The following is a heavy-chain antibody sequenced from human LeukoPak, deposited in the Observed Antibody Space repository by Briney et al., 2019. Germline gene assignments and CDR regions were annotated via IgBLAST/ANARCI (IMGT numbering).Heavy chain of an antibody. CDR2: IYYSGST. V-gene: IGHV4-39*01. CDR3: ASLYGSGSYFYYYYYMDV. Sequence: ASETLSLTCTVSGGSISSSSYYWGWIRQPPGKGLEWIGSIYYSGSTYYNPSLKSRVTISVDTSKNQFSLKLSSVTAADTAVYYCASLYGSGSYFYYYYYMDVWGKGTTVTISS. D-gene: IGHD3-10*01. CDR1: GGSISSSSYY. J-gene: IGHJ6*03.